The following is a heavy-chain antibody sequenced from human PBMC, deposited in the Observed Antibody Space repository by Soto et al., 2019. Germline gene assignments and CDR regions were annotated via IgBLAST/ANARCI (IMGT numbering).Heavy chain of an antibody. CDR1: GGSISSYY. CDR2: IYYSGST. J-gene: IGHJ6*02. V-gene: IGHV4-59*08. Sequence: QVQLQESGPGLVKPSETLSLTCTVSGGSISSYYWSWIRQPPGKGLEWIGYIYYSGSTNYNPSLKTRVTIPVAPSKNQFSLRLSSLTAADTAVYYCARRPYSYGMDVWGQGTTVTVSS. CDR3: ARRPYSYGMDV.